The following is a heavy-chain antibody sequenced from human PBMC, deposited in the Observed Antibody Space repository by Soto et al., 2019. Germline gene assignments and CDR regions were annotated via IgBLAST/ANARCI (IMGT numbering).Heavy chain of an antibody. CDR1: GYTFTNHH. CDR2: VTPINGAT. J-gene: IGHJ4*02. V-gene: IGHV1-46*01. Sequence: QVQLVQSGAEVKMPGASVKVSCKAYGYTFTNHHVHWVRLAPGQGLEWMGIVTPINGATNYAARFQARVALTRDTSTNTVSLELSSLRSEDTAVYDCVRGARATFMNWGFDIWGQGHLVAVSS. CDR3: VRGARATFMNWGFDI. D-gene: IGHD3-16*01.